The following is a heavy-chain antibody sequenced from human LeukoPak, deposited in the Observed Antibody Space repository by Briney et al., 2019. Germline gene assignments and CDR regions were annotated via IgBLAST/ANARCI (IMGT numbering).Heavy chain of an antibody. Sequence: PGESLKISCKGFGYSFTSYWIGWVRQMPGKGLEWMGIIYPGDSDTRYSPSFQGQVTISADKSISTAYLQWSSLKASDTAMYYCARPLGYCSGGSCYSNYYFDYWGQGTLVTVSS. D-gene: IGHD2-15*01. CDR3: ARPLGYCSGGSCYSNYYFDY. V-gene: IGHV5-51*01. J-gene: IGHJ4*02. CDR1: GYSFTSYW. CDR2: IYPGDSDT.